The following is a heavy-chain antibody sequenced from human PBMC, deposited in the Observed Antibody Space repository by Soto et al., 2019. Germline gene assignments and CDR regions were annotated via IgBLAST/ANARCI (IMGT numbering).Heavy chain of an antibody. J-gene: IGHJ4*02. V-gene: IGHV4-39*01. Sequence: QLQLQESGPGLVKPSETLSLTCNASGASISSSPYAWGWIRQSAGKGLEWIGTIDYGGTIYYNPSLKSRITISLDTFKNQISLRLSSVTAADTAVYYCARHVHNQGYEYYFASWGQGTLVTVSS. CDR3: ARHVHNQGYEYYFAS. D-gene: IGHD3-3*01. CDR2: IDYGGTI. CDR1: GASISSSPYA.